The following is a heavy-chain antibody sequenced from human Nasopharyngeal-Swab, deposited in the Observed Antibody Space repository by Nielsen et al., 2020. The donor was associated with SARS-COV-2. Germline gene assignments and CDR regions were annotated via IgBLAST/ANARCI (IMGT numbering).Heavy chain of an antibody. CDR1: GFTFSSYD. CDR2: ISVNGAST. CDR3: AKRVAGKYYYMDV. V-gene: IGHV3-23*01. Sequence: GGSLRLSFAAYGFTFSSYDMTWVRQAPGKGLEWVSSISVNGASTYYAGSVKGRFTISRDNSRNTLYLQLNSLRAEDTAIYYCAKRVAGKYYYMDVWGKGTTVTVSS. D-gene: IGHD3-10*01. J-gene: IGHJ6*03.